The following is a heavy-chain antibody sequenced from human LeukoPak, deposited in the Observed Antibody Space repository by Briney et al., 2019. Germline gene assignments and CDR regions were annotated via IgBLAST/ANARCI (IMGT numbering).Heavy chain of an antibody. J-gene: IGHJ4*02. D-gene: IGHD3-22*01. CDR2: ISSSSSYI. V-gene: IGHV3-21*04. Sequence: GGSLRLSCAASGFTFSSYSMNWVRQAPGKGLEWVSAISSSSSYIYYADSVKGRFTISRDNAKNSLYLQMNSLRAEDTAVYYCAKDPPMIVVVTDDYWGQGTLVTVSS. CDR1: GFTFSSYS. CDR3: AKDPPMIVVVTDDY.